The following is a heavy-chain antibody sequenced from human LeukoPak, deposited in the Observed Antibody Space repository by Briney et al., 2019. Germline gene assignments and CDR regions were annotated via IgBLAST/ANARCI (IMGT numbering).Heavy chain of an antibody. CDR2: IGTHNGNT. Sequence: ASVRVSSKASGYTFTSYGVSWVRQAPGQGREWMGWIGTHNGNTNYAQKFQGRVIMTTDTSTSTAYMELMSLRSDDTAVFYCARDGIGGGGYFDYWGQGTLVIVSS. CDR1: GYTFTSYG. V-gene: IGHV1-18*01. D-gene: IGHD3-10*01. J-gene: IGHJ4*02. CDR3: ARDGIGGGGYFDY.